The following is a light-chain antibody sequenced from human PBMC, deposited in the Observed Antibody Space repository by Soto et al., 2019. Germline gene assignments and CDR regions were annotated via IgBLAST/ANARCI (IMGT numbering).Light chain of an antibody. Sequence: QSALTQPTSVSGAPGQRVTISCTGSSSNFGAGYEVHWYKQVPGAAPTLVIFNNLNRPSGVPERFSGSKSGTSASLVISGLQSEDEADYYCQSFDSSLRVYVFGSGTKLTVL. V-gene: IGLV1-40*01. CDR3: QSFDSSLRVYV. CDR2: NNL. CDR1: SSNFGAGYE. J-gene: IGLJ1*01.